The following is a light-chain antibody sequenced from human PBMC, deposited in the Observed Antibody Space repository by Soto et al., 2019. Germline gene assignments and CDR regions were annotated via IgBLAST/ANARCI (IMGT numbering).Light chain of an antibody. Sequence: QSALTQPRSVSGSPGQSVTISCTGTSSDVGGYSYVSWFQQHPGKAPKLMIYDVSKRPSGVPDRFSGSKSGNTASLTISGLQAEDEADYYCCSFAGSYTLYVFGTGTKFTGL. J-gene: IGLJ1*01. CDR2: DVS. CDR1: SSDVGGYSY. V-gene: IGLV2-11*01. CDR3: CSFAGSYTLYV.